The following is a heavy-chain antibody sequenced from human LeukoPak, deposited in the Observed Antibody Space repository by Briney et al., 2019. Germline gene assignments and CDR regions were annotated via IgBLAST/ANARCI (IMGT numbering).Heavy chain of an antibody. CDR2: INTNTGNP. J-gene: IGHJ6*03. CDR1: GYTFTSYA. Sequence: ASVKVSCKASGYTFTSYAMNWVRQAPGQGLEWMGWINTNTGNPTYAQGFTGRFVFSLDTSVSTAYLQISILKAEDTAVYYCARPFTYYYDSSGYSRYYYYMDVWGKGTTVTVSS. V-gene: IGHV7-4-1*02. D-gene: IGHD3-22*01. CDR3: ARPFTYYYDSSGYSRYYYYMDV.